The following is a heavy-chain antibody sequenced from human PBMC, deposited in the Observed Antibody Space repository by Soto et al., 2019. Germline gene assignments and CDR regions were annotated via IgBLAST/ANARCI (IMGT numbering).Heavy chain of an antibody. J-gene: IGHJ6*01. V-gene: IGHV1-46*01. CDR1: GYTFTSYY. CDR3: ARTRSVACYYGMDV. CDR2: INPTSST. D-gene: IGHD2-15*01. Sequence: ASVKVSCKASGYTFTSYYMHWVRQAPGQGLEWRGIINPTSSTSYAQKFQGRVTMTRDTSTSTVYMELSSLRSEDTAVYYCARTRSVACYYGMDVWGQGTTVTVSS.